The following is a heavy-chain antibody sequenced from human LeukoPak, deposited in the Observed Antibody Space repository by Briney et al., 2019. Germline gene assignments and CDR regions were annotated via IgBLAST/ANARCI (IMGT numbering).Heavy chain of an antibody. Sequence: VKVSCKASGGTFSSYAISWVRQAPGQGLEWMGGIIPIFGTANYAQKFQGRVTIPTDESTSTAYMELSSLRSEDTAVYYCARELEWLSPRKGGNWFDPWGQGTLVTVSS. CDR1: GGTFSSYA. CDR2: IIPIFGTA. J-gene: IGHJ5*02. D-gene: IGHD3-3*01. CDR3: ARELEWLSPRKGGNWFDP. V-gene: IGHV1-69*05.